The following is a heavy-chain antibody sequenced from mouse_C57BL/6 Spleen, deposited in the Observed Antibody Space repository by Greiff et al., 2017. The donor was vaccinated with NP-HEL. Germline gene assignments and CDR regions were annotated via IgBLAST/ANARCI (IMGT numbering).Heavy chain of an antibody. D-gene: IGHD1-3*01. CDR3: ARLEDI. CDR1: GFSLTSYG. CDR2: IWAGGST. V-gene: IGHV2-9*02. J-gene: IGHJ2*01. Sequence: VKLVESGPDLVAPSQSLSITCTVSGFSLTSYGVHWVRQPPGKGLEWLGVIWAGGSTNYNSALMSRLSISKDNSKRQVFLKTNSLQTDDTAMYYCARLEDIWGQGTTLTVSS.